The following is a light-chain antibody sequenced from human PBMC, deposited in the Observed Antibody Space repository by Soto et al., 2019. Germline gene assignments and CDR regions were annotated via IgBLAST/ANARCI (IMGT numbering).Light chain of an antibody. J-gene: IGKJ5*01. CDR3: QQLNINSYPIT. Sequence: IQLTQSLSSLSASVGDRVTITCRASQGISSYLAWYQQKPGKAPKLLINAASTLQTGVPSRFSGSGSGTDFTLTISGLQTEDFATYYCQQLNINSYPITFGQGTRLELK. CDR2: AAS. CDR1: QGISSY. V-gene: IGKV1-9*01.